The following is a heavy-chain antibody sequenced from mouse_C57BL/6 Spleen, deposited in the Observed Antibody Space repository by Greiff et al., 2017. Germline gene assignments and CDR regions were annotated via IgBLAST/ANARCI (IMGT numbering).Heavy chain of an antibody. CDR2: ISYDGSN. J-gene: IGHJ3*01. D-gene: IGHD1-1*01. V-gene: IGHV3-6*01. CDR1: GYSITSGYY. CDR3: ASHYGSSAWFAY. Sequence: DVKLQESGPGLVKPSQSLSLTCSVTGYSITSGYYWNWIRQFPGNKLEWMGYISYDGSNNYNPSLKNRISITRDTSKNQFFLKLNSVTTEDTATYYCASHYGSSAWFAYWGQGTLVTVSA.